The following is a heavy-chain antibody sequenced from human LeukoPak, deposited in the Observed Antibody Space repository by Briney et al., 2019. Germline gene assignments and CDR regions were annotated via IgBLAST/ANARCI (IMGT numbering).Heavy chain of an antibody. Sequence: PGGPLRLSCVASGFTFGKYWMSWVRQAPGKGLEWVAVISYDGSNKYYADSVKGRFTISRDNSKNTLYLQMNSLRAEDTAVYYCARDWSGYGDSFFSYYFDYWGQGTLVTVSS. J-gene: IGHJ4*02. D-gene: IGHD4-17*01. CDR2: ISYDGSNK. CDR3: ARDWSGYGDSFFSYYFDY. V-gene: IGHV3-30*03. CDR1: GFTFGKYW.